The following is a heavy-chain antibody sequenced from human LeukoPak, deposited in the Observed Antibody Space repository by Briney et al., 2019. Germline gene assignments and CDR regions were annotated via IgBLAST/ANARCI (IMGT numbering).Heavy chain of an antibody. D-gene: IGHD1-26*01. Sequence: GGSLRLSCAASGFTFSNTWMAWVRQAPGKGLEWVANINQDASTKHYVDSVRGRFTISRDNAKNSLYVQMNSLRAEDTAVYYCARDQSGSLDYWGQGTQVTVSS. CDR1: GFTFSNTW. V-gene: IGHV3-7*01. CDR3: ARDQSGSLDY. J-gene: IGHJ4*02. CDR2: INQDASTK.